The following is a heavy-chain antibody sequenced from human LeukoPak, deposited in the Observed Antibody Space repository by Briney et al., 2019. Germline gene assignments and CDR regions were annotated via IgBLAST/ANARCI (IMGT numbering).Heavy chain of an antibody. CDR2: ISYDGSNK. V-gene: IGHV3-30*18. D-gene: IGHD1-26*01. CDR3: AKDSESGEMGATIFDY. J-gene: IGHJ4*02. Sequence: PGGSLRLSCAASGFTFSSYGMHWVRQAPGKGLEWVAVISYDGSNKYYADSVKGRFTISRDNSKNTLYLQMNSLRAEDTAVYYCAKDSESGEMGATIFDYWGQGTLVTVSS. CDR1: GFTFSSYG.